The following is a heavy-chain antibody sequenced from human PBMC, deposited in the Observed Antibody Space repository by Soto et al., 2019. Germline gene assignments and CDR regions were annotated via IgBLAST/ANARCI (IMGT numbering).Heavy chain of an antibody. CDR1: GGTFSSYA. D-gene: IGHD3-3*01. CDR3: VREVLRFLYRAPKYYYYGMDV. J-gene: IGHJ6*02. V-gene: IGHV1-69*13. CDR2: IIPIFGTA. Sequence: ASVKVSCKASGGTFSSYAISWVRQAPGQGLEWMGGIIPIFGTANYAQRLQGRVTITADESTSTAYMELSSLRSEDTAVYYFVREVLRFLYRAPKYYYYGMDVWGQGTTVTVS.